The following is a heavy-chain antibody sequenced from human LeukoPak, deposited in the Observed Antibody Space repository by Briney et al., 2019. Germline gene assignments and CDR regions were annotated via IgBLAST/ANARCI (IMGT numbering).Heavy chain of an antibody. D-gene: IGHD3-22*01. Sequence: GGSLRLSCAASGFTFSSYAIHWVRQAPGKGLEWVAAISSDGSNKYYADSVKGRFTISRDNSKNTLYLQMNSLRAEDTAVYYCARSLGYYDSSGTRGDYWGQGTLVTVSS. CDR2: ISSDGSNK. V-gene: IGHV3-30-3*01. CDR1: GFTFSSYA. J-gene: IGHJ4*02. CDR3: ARSLGYYDSSGTRGDY.